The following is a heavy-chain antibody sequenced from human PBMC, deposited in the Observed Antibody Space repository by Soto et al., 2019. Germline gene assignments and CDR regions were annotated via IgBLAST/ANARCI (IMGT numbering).Heavy chain of an antibody. J-gene: IGHJ3*02. CDR2: ISYDGSNK. D-gene: IGHD2-15*01. CDR3: AKDRLSDVVVVAATPLDAFDI. V-gene: IGHV3-30*18. Sequence: GGSLRLSCSASGFTFSSYGMHWVRQAPGKGLEWVAVISYDGSNKYYADSVKGRFTISRDNSKNTLYLQMNSLRAEDPAVYYCAKDRLSDVVVVAATPLDAFDIWGQGTMVTVSS. CDR1: GFTFSSYG.